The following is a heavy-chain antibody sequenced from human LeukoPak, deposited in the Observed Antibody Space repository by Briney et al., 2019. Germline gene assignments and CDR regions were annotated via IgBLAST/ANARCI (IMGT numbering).Heavy chain of an antibody. D-gene: IGHD3-9*01. CDR3: AREADILTGYKQLDY. V-gene: IGHV3-33*01. Sequence: GRSLRLSCAASGFTFSSYCMHWVRQAPGKGLECVAVIWYDGSNKYYADSVKGRFTISRDNSKNTLYLQMNSLRAEDTAVYYCAREADILTGYKQLDYWGQGTLVTVSS. CDR1: GFTFSSYC. CDR2: IWYDGSNK. J-gene: IGHJ4*02.